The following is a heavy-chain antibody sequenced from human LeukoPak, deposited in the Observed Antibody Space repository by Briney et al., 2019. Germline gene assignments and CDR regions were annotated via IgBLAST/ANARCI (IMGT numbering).Heavy chain of an antibody. Sequence: PGGSLRLSCAASGFTFSSYGMSWVRQAPGKELEWVSAISGSGTSTYYADSVKGRFTISRDNSKNTLYLQMNSLRAEDTAVYYCAKGNYDILTGYLYYFDYWGQGTLVTVSS. J-gene: IGHJ4*02. CDR2: ISGSGTST. CDR3: AKGNYDILTGYLYYFDY. V-gene: IGHV3-23*01. CDR1: GFTFSSYG. D-gene: IGHD3-9*01.